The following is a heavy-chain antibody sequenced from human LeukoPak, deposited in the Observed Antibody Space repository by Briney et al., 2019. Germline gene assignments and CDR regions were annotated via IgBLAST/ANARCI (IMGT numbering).Heavy chain of an antibody. Sequence: GGSLRLSCAASGFTFSSYGMHWVRQAPGKGLEWVAVIWYDGSNKYYADSVKGRFTISRDNSKNTLYLQMNSLRVEDTAVYYCAKFASTSCCQSDFDIWGQGTMVTVSS. CDR2: IWYDGSNK. CDR3: AKFASTSCCQSDFDI. V-gene: IGHV3-33*06. D-gene: IGHD2-2*01. J-gene: IGHJ3*02. CDR1: GFTFSSYG.